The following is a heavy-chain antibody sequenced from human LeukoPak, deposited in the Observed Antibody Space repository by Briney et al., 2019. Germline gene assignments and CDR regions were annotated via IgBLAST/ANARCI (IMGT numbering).Heavy chain of an antibody. V-gene: IGHV3-9*01. Sequence: GGSLRLSCAASGFTFSSYSMNWVRQAPGKGLEWVSGISWNSGSIGYADSVKGRFTISRDNAKNSLYLQMNSLRAEDTALYYCATCSGRHNSYGMDVWGQGTTVTVSS. J-gene: IGHJ6*02. D-gene: IGHD3-10*02. CDR2: ISWNSGSI. CDR1: GFTFSSYS. CDR3: ATCSGRHNSYGMDV.